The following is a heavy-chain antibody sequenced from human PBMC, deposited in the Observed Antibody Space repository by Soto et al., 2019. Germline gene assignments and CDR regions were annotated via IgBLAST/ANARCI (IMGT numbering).Heavy chain of an antibody. D-gene: IGHD3-3*01. Sequence: QVQLQQWGAGLLKPSETLSLPCAVYGGSFSGYYWSWIRQPPGKGLEWIGEINHSGSTNYNPSLKRRVTITVDTSKNQFSLKLSSVTAADTAVYYCARGAGYYDFWSGYFCWFDPWGQGTLVTVSS. CDR3: ARGAGYYDFWSGYFCWFDP. J-gene: IGHJ5*02. CDR2: INHSGST. CDR1: GGSFSGYY. V-gene: IGHV4-34*01.